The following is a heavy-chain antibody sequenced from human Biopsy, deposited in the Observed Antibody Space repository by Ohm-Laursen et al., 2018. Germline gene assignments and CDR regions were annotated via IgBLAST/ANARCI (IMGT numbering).Heavy chain of an antibody. Sequence: SLRLSCAASGFTFSNYGIHWVRQAPGKGLEWVALISHGGNDDYYADSVEGRFTVSRDNSKNTVVLQMNSLRPEDTALYYCAKDRWERNLHYGGGVDPWGQGTLATVSS. CDR1: GFTFSNYG. D-gene: IGHD4-17*01. V-gene: IGHV3-30*18. J-gene: IGHJ5*02. CDR2: ISHGGNDD. CDR3: AKDRWERNLHYGGGVDP.